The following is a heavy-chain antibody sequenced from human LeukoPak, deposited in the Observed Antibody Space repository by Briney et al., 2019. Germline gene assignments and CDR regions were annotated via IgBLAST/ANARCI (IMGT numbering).Heavy chain of an antibody. CDR3: ARLFSSSSLLFDP. Sequence: GGSLRLSCAASGFTFSSYGMSWVRQAPGKGLEWVSAISGSGGRTYYADSVKGRFTISRDNSKNTLYLQMNSLRAEDTAVYYCARLFSSSSLLFDPWGQGTLVTVSS. CDR2: ISGSGGRT. V-gene: IGHV3-23*01. CDR1: GFTFSSYG. D-gene: IGHD6-6*01. J-gene: IGHJ5*02.